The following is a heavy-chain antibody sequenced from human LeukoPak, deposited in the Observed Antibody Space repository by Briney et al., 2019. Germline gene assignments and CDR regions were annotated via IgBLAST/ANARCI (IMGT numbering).Heavy chain of an antibody. D-gene: IGHD2-2*03. Sequence: ASVKVSCKASGYTFTSYYMHWVRQAPGQGLEWMGIINPSGGSTSYAQKFQGRVTMTRDTSTSTVYMKLSSLRSEDTAVYYCARDFGYCSSTSCYRDYYYYMDVWGKGTTVTVSS. CDR2: INPSGGST. CDR1: GYTFTSYY. CDR3: ARDFGYCSSTSCYRDYYYYMDV. V-gene: IGHV1-46*03. J-gene: IGHJ6*03.